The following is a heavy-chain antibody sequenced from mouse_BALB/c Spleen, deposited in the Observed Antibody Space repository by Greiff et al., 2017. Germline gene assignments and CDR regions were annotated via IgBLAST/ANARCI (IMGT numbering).Heavy chain of an antibody. CDR2: INPSSGYT. D-gene: IGHD3-1*01. V-gene: IGHV1-4*01. Sequence: VKLLESGAELARPGASVKMSCKASGYTFTSYTMHWVKQRPGQGLEWIGYINPSSGYTNYNQKFKDKATLTADKSSSTAYMQLSSLTSEDSAVYYCARGGLVRYPFDYWGQGTTLTVSS. CDR3: ARGGLVRYPFDY. CDR1: GYTFTSYT. J-gene: IGHJ2*01.